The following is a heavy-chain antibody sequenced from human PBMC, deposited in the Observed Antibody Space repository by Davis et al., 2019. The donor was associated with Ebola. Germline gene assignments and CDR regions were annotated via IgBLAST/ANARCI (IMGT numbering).Heavy chain of an antibody. Sequence: GESLKISCAASGFTFSSYGMHWVRQAPGKGLEWVSYISSSGSTIYYADSVKGRFTISRDNSKNTLYLQMNSLRAEDTAVYYCGRGGGIGYYGMDVWGQGTTVTVSS. CDR1: GFTFSSYG. CDR3: GRGGGIGYYGMDV. CDR2: ISSSGSTI. V-gene: IGHV3-48*01. J-gene: IGHJ6*02. D-gene: IGHD2-15*01.